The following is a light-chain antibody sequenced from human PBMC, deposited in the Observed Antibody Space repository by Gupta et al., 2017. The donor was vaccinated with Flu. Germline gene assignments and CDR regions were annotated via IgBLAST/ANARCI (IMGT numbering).Light chain of an antibody. CDR3: RSGHGSAYV. CDR1: SGIDVGTYG. CDR2: YKSDSDR. Sequence: AVLPPPASLSASPGASASLTCTLRSGIDVGTYGIYWYQPKPGSPPQDRLRYKSDSDRQQGSGVPTRFSGSKNASANAELVLIAVGKAEDEDDYDCRSGHGSAYVFGTGTKATVL. V-gene: IGLV5-45*01. J-gene: IGLJ1*01.